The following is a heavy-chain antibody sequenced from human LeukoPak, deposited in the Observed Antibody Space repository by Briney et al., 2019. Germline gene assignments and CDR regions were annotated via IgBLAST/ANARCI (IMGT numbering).Heavy chain of an antibody. CDR2: ISGSGGST. D-gene: IGHD1-26*01. V-gene: IGHV3-23*01. Sequence: PGGSLRLSCAASGFTFNTYAMSWVRQTPRRGLEWVSSISGSGGSTYYADSVKGRFTISRDNFKNTLYVQMNSLRAEDTAIYFCAKMNRDSGSYFDAFDIWGQGTMVTVSS. CDR3: AKMNRDSGSYFDAFDI. J-gene: IGHJ3*02. CDR1: GFTFNTYA.